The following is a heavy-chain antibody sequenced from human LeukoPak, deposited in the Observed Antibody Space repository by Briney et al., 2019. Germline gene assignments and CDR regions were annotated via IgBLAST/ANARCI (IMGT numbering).Heavy chain of an antibody. CDR3: AKTLGYCSGGSCYSGVIDY. D-gene: IGHD2-15*01. J-gene: IGHJ4*02. V-gene: IGHV3-23*01. CDR2: ISGSGGST. CDR1: GFTFSSYG. Sequence: PGGALRLSCAASGFTFSSYGMSWVRQAPGKGLEWVSAISGSGGSTHYADSMKGRFTISRDNSKNTLYLQMNSLRAEDTAVYYCAKTLGYCSGGSCYSGVIDYWGQGTLVTVSS.